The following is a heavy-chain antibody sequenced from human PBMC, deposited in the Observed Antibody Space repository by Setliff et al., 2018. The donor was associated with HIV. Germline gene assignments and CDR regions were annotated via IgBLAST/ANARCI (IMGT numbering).Heavy chain of an antibody. CDR1: GYTFTGYA. CDR2: VNPNSGGT. Sequence: ASVKVSCKASGYTFTGYAINWVRQAPGQGLEWMGRVNPNSGGTDYPQKFQARVTMTRDTSISTAYMELSGLTSDDRAVYYFAREGLWFGDRGYFMDVWGKGTAVTFS. CDR3: AREGLWFGDRGYFMDV. V-gene: IGHV1-2*06. D-gene: IGHD3-10*01. J-gene: IGHJ6*03.